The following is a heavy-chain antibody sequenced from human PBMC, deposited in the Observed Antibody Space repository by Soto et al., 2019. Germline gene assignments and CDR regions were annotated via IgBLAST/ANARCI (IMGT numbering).Heavy chain of an antibody. CDR1: GYTFTGYY. CDR2: INPNSGGT. J-gene: IGHJ4*02. CDR3: ARAMWFGELTIDY. D-gene: IGHD3-10*01. Sequence: GASVKVSCKASGYTFTGYYMHWVRQAPGQGLEWMGWINPNSGGTNYAQKFQGRVTMTRDTSISTAYMELSRLRSDDTAVYYCARAMWFGELTIDYWGQGTLVTVSS. V-gene: IGHV1-2*02.